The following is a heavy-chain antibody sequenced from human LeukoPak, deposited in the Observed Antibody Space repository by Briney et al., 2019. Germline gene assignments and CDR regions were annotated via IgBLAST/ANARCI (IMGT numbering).Heavy chain of an antibody. D-gene: IGHD1-1*01. CDR2: IHNDGNT. V-gene: IGHV3-66*01. J-gene: IGHJ4*02. CDR3: ARGFLQLTPYYFDY. CDR1: GFTFSSSA. Sequence: GGSLRLSCAASGFTFSSSAMNWVRQSPEKGLEWVSIIHNDGNTYYAHSVKGRFTVSRDNSKNTVSLQMDSLRVDDTAVYFCARGFLQLTPYYFDYWGQGTLVTLSS.